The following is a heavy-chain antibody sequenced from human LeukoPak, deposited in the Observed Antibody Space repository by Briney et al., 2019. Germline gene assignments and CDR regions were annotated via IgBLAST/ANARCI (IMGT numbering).Heavy chain of an antibody. J-gene: IGHJ4*02. V-gene: IGHV1-69*13. D-gene: IGHD2-15*01. CDR1: VGTFSSYA. CDR2: SILIFGTA. Sequence: ASVKVSCKASVGTFSSYAISWMRQAPSQGPEWMGGSILIFGTANYAQTFQGRATISADESSSTAYMELSSLRSEAMAVYYCASGYCGGGSCVSSDYWGQGTLVTVSS. CDR3: ASGYCGGGSCVSSDY.